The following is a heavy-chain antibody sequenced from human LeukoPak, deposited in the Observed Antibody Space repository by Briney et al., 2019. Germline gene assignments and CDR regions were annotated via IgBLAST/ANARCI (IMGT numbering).Heavy chain of an antibody. D-gene: IGHD6-19*01. V-gene: IGHV3-66*01. CDR1: GFTVSSNY. CDR3: ARGGSGWHFDY. Sequence: SGGSLRLSCAASGFTVSSNYMSWVRQAPGKGLEWVSVIYSGGSTYYADSVKGRFTISRDNSKNTLYLQMNSLRAEDTAVYYCARGGSGWHFDYWGQGTLVTVSS. J-gene: IGHJ4*02. CDR2: IYSGGST.